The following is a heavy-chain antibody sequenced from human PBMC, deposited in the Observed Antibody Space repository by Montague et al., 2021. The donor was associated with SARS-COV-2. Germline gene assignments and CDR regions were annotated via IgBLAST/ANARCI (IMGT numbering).Heavy chain of an antibody. V-gene: IGHV4-59*05. D-gene: IGHD3-3*01. CDR1: GGSISSYY. J-gene: IGHJ4*02. Sequence: SETLSLTCTVSGGSISSYYWSWIRQPPGKGLEWIGSIYNSGSTYYNPSLKSRVTISVDTSKNQFSLKLSSVTAADTAVFYCARKTSRGLTIFGVVTASYCLDYWGQGTLVTVSS. CDR2: IYNSGST. CDR3: ARKTSRGLTIFGVVTASYCLDY.